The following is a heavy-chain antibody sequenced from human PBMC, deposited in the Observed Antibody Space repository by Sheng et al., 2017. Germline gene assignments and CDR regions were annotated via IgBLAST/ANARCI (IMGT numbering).Heavy chain of an antibody. CDR1: FTFSSYG. D-gene: IGHD6-13*01. CDR3: AKDGRIAAAGNAFDI. J-gene: IGHJ3*02. CDR2: ISYDGSNK. V-gene: IGHV3-30*18. Sequence: QVQLVESGGGVVQPGFTFSSYGMHWVRQAPGKGLEWVAVISYDGSNKYYADSVKGRFTISRDNSKNTLYLQMNSLRAEDTAVYYCAKDGRIAAAGNAFDIWGQGTMVTVSS.